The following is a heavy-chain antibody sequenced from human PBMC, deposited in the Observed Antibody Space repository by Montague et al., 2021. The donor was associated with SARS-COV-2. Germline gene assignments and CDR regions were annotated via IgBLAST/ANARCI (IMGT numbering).Heavy chain of an antibody. CDR1: GFTFSSYS. J-gene: IGHJ3*02. D-gene: IGHD5-24*01. CDR2: ISSSSSYI. V-gene: IGHV3-21*01. Sequence: SLRLSCAASGFTFSSYSMNWVRQAPGKGLEWVSSISSSSSYIYYADSVKGRFTISRDNAKNSLYLQMNSLRAEDTAVYYCARRVEMATMGDAFDIWGQGTMVTVSS. CDR3: ARRVEMATMGDAFDI.